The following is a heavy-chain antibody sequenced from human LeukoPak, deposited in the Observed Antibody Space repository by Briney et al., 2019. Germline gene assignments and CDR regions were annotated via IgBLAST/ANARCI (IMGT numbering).Heavy chain of an antibody. Sequence: ASVKVSCKASGGTFSSYAISWVRPAPGQGLEWMGGIIPIFGTANYAQKFQGRVTITTDESTSTAYMELSSLRSEDTAVYYCASPAAGTYYYYMDVWGKGTTVTVSS. V-gene: IGHV1-69*05. CDR1: GGTFSSYA. CDR2: IIPIFGTA. CDR3: ASPAAGTYYYYMDV. D-gene: IGHD6-19*01. J-gene: IGHJ6*03.